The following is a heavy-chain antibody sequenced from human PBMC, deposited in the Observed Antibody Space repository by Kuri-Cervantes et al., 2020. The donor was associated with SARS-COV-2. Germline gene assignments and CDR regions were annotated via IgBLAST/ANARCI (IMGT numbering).Heavy chain of an antibody. CDR3: ASPIIVGATDY. D-gene: IGHD1-26*01. J-gene: IGHJ4*02. CDR1: GGSINIANYY. V-gene: IGHV4-30-4*08. Sequence: LRLSCTVSGGSINIANYYWSWVRQPPGMGLEWIGRIYYSGNTYYNPSLKSRVSMSVDTSKNQFSLKLNAVTAADTAVYYCASPIIVGATDYWGQGILVTVSS. CDR2: IYYSGNT.